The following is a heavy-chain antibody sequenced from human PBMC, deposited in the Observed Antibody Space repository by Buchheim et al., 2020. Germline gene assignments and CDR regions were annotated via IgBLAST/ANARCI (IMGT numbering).Heavy chain of an antibody. V-gene: IGHV4-31*03. CDR3: ARVNTYYDILTGYYLSDGPLYYFDY. Sequence: QVQLQESGPGLVKPSQTLSLTCTVSGGSISSGGYYWSWIRQHPGKGLEWIGYIYYSGSTYYNPSLKSRVTISVDTSKNQFSLKLSSVTAADTAVYYCARVNTYYDILTGYYLSDGPLYYFDYWGQGTL. CDR2: IYYSGST. J-gene: IGHJ4*02. CDR1: GGSISSGGYY. D-gene: IGHD3-9*01.